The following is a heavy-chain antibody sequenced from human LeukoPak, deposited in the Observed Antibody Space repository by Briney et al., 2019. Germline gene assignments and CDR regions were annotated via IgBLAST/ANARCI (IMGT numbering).Heavy chain of an antibody. D-gene: IGHD3-3*01. CDR3: TSPAHDFDFWSGYYSV. J-gene: IGHJ4*03. CDR2: IRRKAKRHET. Sequence: GGSLSLFCTVSGFILSDSAILWVRNSAGKGLEWVCRIRRKAKRHETAYAASVKGRFANSRYHSKATAYLQMHSLKPEDTAVYHCTSPAHDFDFWSGYYSVWGRGAQVTVSS. V-gene: IGHV3-73*01. CDR1: GFILSDSA.